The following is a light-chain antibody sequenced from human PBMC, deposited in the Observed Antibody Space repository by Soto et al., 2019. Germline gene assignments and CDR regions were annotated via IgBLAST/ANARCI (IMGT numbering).Light chain of an antibody. CDR3: QQLKSYPIT. J-gene: IGKJ5*01. CDR2: AAS. V-gene: IGKV1-9*01. CDR1: QGISSY. Sequence: IQLTQSPSSLSASVGDRVTLTCRASQGISSYLAWYQQKPGKAPKLLIYAASTLQGGVPSRFSGSGSGTDFTLTITSLQPEDFATYYCQQLKSYPITFGQGTRLEI.